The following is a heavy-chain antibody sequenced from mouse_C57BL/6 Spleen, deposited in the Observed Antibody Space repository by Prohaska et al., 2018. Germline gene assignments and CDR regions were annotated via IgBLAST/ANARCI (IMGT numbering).Heavy chain of an antibody. Sequence: QVQLQQPGAELVRPGTSVKLSCKASGYTFTSYWMHWVKQRPGQGLEWIGVIDPSDSYTNYNQKFKGKATLTVDTSSSTAYMQLSSLTSEDSAVYYCAREGTAQAYFDYWGQGTTLTVSS. CDR1: GYTFTSYW. V-gene: IGHV1-59*01. CDR3: AREGTAQAYFDY. CDR2: IDPSDSYT. J-gene: IGHJ2*01. D-gene: IGHD3-2*02.